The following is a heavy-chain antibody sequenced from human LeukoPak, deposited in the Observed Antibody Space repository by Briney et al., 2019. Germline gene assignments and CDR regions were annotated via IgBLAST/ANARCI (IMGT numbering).Heavy chain of an antibody. CDR1: GGSISSYY. J-gene: IGHJ4*02. Sequence: SETLSLTCTVSGGSISSYYWSWIRQPPGKGLEWIGYIYYSGSTNYNPSLKSRVTISVDTSKNQFSLKLSSVTAADTAVYYCARHWNEGLDYWGQGTLVTVSS. CDR3: ARHWNEGLDY. D-gene: IGHD1-1*01. CDR2: IYYSGST. V-gene: IGHV4-59*08.